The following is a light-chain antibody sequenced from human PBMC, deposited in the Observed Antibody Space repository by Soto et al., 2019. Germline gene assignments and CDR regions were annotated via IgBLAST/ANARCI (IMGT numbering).Light chain of an antibody. CDR1: QSVRNY. V-gene: IGKV3-11*01. J-gene: IGKJ1*01. Sequence: EIVLTQSPATLSLSPGETATLSCRASQSVRNYLAWYQQKPGQAPRLLIHDASNRATGIPARFSGTGSETDFTLTISSLEPEDFAIYYCQQRSKMPLTFGHGTKVDIK. CDR2: DAS. CDR3: QQRSKMPLT.